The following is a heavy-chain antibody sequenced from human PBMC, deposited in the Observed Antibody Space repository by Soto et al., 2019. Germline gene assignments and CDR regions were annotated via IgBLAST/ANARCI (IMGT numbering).Heavy chain of an antibody. Sequence: QVQLVQSGAEVKKPGASGKVSCKASGYTFTSYDVNWVRQATGQGLEWMGWMNPNSGNTGYAQKFQGRVTMTRNTAINTAYMELSSLSSEDTAVYYFAIVGARPPDYWGQGTLVTVSS. D-gene: IGHD1-26*01. CDR3: AIVGARPPDY. J-gene: IGHJ4*02. CDR2: MNPNSGNT. V-gene: IGHV1-8*02. CDR1: GYTFTSYD.